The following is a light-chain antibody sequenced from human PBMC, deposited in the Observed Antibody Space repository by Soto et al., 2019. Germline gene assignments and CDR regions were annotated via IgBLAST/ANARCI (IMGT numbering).Light chain of an antibody. V-gene: IGKV3-20*01. CDR1: QSITNSH. J-gene: IGKJ1*01. CDR3: HQFGNSPQT. CDR2: GPS. Sequence: EIVLTQSPGTLSLSPGETATLSCRASQSITNSHIAWYQQKPGQAPRLLIYGPSSRATGIPERLSGSGSGTDFTLSISRLEPEDFAVYYCHQFGNSPQTFGHGTKVEVK.